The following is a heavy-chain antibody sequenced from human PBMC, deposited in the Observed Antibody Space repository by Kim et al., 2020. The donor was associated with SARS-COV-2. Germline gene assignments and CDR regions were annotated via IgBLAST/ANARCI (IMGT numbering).Heavy chain of an antibody. Sequence: GGSLRLSCAASGFTFSSYSMNWVRQAPGKGLEWVSSISSSSSYIYYADSVKGRFTISRDNAKNSLYLQMNSLRAEDTAVYYCTLYCGGDCYFKGQPNYYYYGMDVWGQGTTVTVSS. CDR1: GFTFSSYS. CDR3: TLYCGGDCYFKGQPNYYYYGMDV. J-gene: IGHJ6*02. D-gene: IGHD2-21*02. V-gene: IGHV3-21*01. CDR2: ISSSSSYI.